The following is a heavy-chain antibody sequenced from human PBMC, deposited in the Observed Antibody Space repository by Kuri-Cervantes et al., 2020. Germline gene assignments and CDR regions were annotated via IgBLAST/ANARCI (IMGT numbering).Heavy chain of an antibody. CDR1: GFTFSSYA. J-gene: IGHJ4*02. CDR3: AKDRSVVVPAAMREGFDY. Sequence: GGSLRLSCAASGFTFSSYAMSWVRQAPGKGLEWVSSISSSSSYIYYADSVKGRFTISRDNSKNKLYLRMNSLRAEDTAVYYCAKDRSVVVPAAMREGFDYWGQGTLVTVSS. V-gene: IGHV3-21*01. D-gene: IGHD2-2*01. CDR2: ISSSSSYI.